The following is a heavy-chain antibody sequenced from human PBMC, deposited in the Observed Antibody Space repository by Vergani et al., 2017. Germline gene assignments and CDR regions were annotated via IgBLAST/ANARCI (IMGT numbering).Heavy chain of an antibody. CDR3: ARHGAVRRVGTYYYYYGMDV. D-gene: IGHD3-10*01. CDR1: GFTFSSNS. CDR2: ISRSSSTI. V-gene: IGHV3-48*01. Sequence: EVQLVESGGGLVQPGGSLRLSCAASGFTFSSNSMNWVRKAPGKGLEWVSYISRSSSTIYYADYVKGRFTISRDNAKNSLYLQMNSLRAEDTTVYSCARHGAVRRVGTYYYYYGMDVWGQGTTVTVSS. J-gene: IGHJ6*02.